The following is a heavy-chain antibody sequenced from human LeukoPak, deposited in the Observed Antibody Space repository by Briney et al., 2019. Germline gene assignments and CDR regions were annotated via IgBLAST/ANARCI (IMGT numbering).Heavy chain of an antibody. CDR2: ISSSGSTI. J-gene: IGHJ3*02. D-gene: IGHD3-3*01. Sequence: PGGSLRLSCAASGFAFSDYWMSWVRQAPGKGLEWVSYISSSGSTIYYADSVKGRFTISRDNAKNSLYLQMNSLRAEDTAVYYCASGGYYTDDAFDIWGQRTMVTVSS. CDR1: GFAFSDYW. V-gene: IGHV3-11*01. CDR3: ASGGYYTDDAFDI.